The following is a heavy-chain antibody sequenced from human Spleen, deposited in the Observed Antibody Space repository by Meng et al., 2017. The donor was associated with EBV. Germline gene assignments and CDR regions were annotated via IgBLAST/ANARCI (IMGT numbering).Heavy chain of an antibody. J-gene: IGHJ4*02. CDR1: GGTFRSDA. V-gene: IGHV1-69*01. D-gene: IGHD3-10*01. CDR2: LIPMSGVP. Sequence: QVQVVQSGAEVKKPXSSVKVXCQTSGGTFRSDAVSWVRQAPGQQGLEWIGGLIPMSGVPYFAQKFQGRLTIIADESTSTHYMELSSLRSEDTAIYFCASESGRGFTPDYWGKGTLVTVSS. CDR3: ASESGRGFTPDY.